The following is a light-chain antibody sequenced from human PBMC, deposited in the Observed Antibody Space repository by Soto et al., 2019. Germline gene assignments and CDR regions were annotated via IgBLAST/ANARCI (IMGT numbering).Light chain of an antibody. Sequence: DIQMTQSPPFVSASVGDRVTISCRASQNAGSWLSWFHQKPGGAPNLLIFHTSRLQTGVPSRFAGRGAGTEFTLTLSRLQPEDFGNYYCQHADGLRALTFGGGTTVEI. CDR2: HTS. CDR3: QHADGLRALT. CDR1: QNAGSW. J-gene: IGKJ4*01. V-gene: IGKV1-12*01.